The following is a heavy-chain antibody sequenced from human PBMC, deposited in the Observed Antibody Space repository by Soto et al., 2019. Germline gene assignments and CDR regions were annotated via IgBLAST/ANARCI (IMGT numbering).Heavy chain of an antibody. D-gene: IGHD5-12*01. J-gene: IGHJ5*02. CDR1: GGSVSSGSYY. CDR3: ARGVRWLQLYWFDP. CDR2: IYYSGST. V-gene: IGHV4-61*01. Sequence: SETLSLTCTVSGGSVSSGSYYWSWIRQPPGKGLEWIGYIYYSGSTNYNPSLKSRVTISVDTSKNQFSLKLSSVTAADTAVYYCARGVRWLQLYWFDPWGQGTLVTVSS.